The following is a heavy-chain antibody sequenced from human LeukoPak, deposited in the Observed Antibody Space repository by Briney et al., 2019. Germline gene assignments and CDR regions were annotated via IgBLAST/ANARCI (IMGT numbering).Heavy chain of an antibody. Sequence: ASVKVSCKASGYTLTDYYMHRVRQAPGQGLEWMGRINPNSGGTNYAQKFQGRVTMTRDTSISTVYMELSSLRSEDTAVYYCATSRAHDAFDIWGQGTMVTVSS. V-gene: IGHV1-2*06. CDR3: ATSRAHDAFDI. CDR2: INPNSGGT. CDR1: GYTLTDYY. J-gene: IGHJ3*02.